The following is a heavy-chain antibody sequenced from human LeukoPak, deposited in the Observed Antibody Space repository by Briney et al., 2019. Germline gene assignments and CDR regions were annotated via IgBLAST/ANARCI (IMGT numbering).Heavy chain of an antibody. CDR1: GFTFSSYG. V-gene: IGHV3-30*02. J-gene: IGHJ4*02. CDR2: IRYDGSNK. D-gene: IGHD3-10*01. CDR3: ANENGGPDY. Sequence: GGSLRLSCAASGFTFSSYGMHWVRQAPGKGLEWVAFIRYDGSNKYYADSVKGRFIISRDNSKNTLYPQMSSVRAEDTAVYYCANENGGPDYWGQGTLVTVSS.